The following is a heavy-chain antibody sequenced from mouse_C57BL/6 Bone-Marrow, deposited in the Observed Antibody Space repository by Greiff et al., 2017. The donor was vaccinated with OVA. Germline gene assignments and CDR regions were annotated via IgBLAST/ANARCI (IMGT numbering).Heavy chain of an antibody. D-gene: IGHD1-1*01. J-gene: IGHJ2*01. CDR1: GYTFTDYY. V-gene: IGHV1-26*01. Sequence: EVQLQQSGPELVKPGASVKISCKASGYTFTDYYMNWVKQSHGKSLEWIGDINPNNGGTSYNQKFKGKATLTVDKSSSTAYMELRSLTSEDSAVYYCAAVVPCDYWGQGTTLTVSS. CDR3: AAVVPCDY. CDR2: INPNNGGT.